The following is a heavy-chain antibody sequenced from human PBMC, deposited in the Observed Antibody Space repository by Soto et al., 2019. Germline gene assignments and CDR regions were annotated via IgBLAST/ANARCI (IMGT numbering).Heavy chain of an antibody. CDR3: ARDLYDFWSGYTDY. CDR2: INAGNGIT. CDR1: GYTFTSYA. J-gene: IGHJ4*02. Sequence: GASVKVSCKGSGYTFTSYAMHWVRQAPGQGLEWMGWINAGNGITKYSQKFQGRVTITRDTSASTAYMEMSSLSSEDTAVYYCARDLYDFWSGYTDYWGQGNLVTVSS. D-gene: IGHD3-3*01. V-gene: IGHV1-3*01.